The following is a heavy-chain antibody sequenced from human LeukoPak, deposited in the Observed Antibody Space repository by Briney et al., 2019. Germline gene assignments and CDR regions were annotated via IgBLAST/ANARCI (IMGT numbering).Heavy chain of an antibody. CDR2: ISAYNGNT. CDR1: GYTFTSYG. J-gene: IGHJ4*02. Sequence: GASVKVSCKASGYTFTSYGISWVRQAPGLGLEWMGWISAYNGNTNYAQKLQGRVTMTTDTSTSTAYMELRSLRSDDTAVYYCARDHDYVWGSYRPIWEPLDYWGQGTLVTVSS. CDR3: ARDHDYVWGSYRPIWEPLDY. D-gene: IGHD3-16*02. V-gene: IGHV1-18*01.